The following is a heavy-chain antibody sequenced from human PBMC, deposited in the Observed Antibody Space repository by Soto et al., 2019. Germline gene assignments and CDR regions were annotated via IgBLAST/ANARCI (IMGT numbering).Heavy chain of an antibody. CDR2: INPSGGST. CDR1: GYTFTVYY. Sequence: ASVKVSCKASGYTFTVYYMHWVRQAPGQGLEWMGIINPSGGSTSYAQKFQGRVTMTRDTSTSTVYMELSSLRSEDTAVYYCARDRNNTWFAPGGQEPLVPVPS. CDR3: ARDRNNTWFAP. V-gene: IGHV1-46*01. J-gene: IGHJ5*02.